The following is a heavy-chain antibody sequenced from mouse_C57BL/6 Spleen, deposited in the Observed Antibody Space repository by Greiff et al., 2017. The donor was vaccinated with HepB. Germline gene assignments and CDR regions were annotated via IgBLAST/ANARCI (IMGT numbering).Heavy chain of an antibody. Sequence: VHLQQSGPELVKPGASVKISCKASGYAFSSSWMNWVKQRPGKGLEWIGRIYPGDGDTNYNGKFKGKATLTADKSSSTAYMQLSSLTSEDSAVYFCARDSSYYYGSSFYAMDYWGQGTSVTVSS. CDR1: GYAFSSSW. D-gene: IGHD1-1*01. J-gene: IGHJ4*01. V-gene: IGHV1-82*01. CDR3: ARDSSYYYGSSFYAMDY. CDR2: IYPGDGDT.